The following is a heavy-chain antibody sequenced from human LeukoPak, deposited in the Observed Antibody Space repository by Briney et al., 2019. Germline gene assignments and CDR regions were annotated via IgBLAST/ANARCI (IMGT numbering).Heavy chain of an antibody. J-gene: IGHJ4*02. Sequence: PGGSLRLSCAASGFTFSSYWMHWVRQAPGKGLVWVSRINSDGSSTSYADSVKGRFTISRDNAKNTLYLQMNSLRAEDTAVYYCTREDSSGWYVVVDYWGKGTPVTVSS. CDR3: TREDSSGWYVVVDY. CDR1: GFTFSSYW. D-gene: IGHD6-19*01. CDR2: INSDGSST. V-gene: IGHV3-74*01.